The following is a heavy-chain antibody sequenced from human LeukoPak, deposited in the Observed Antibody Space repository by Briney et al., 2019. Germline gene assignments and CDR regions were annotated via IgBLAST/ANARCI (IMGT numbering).Heavy chain of an antibody. CDR1: GFTFSSYA. V-gene: IGHV3-23*01. D-gene: IGHD3-9*01. J-gene: IGHJ4*02. Sequence: GGSLRLSCAASGFTFSSYAMSWVRQAPGKGLEWVSAISGSGGSTYYADAVKGRFTISRDNSKNTLYLQMNSLRAEDTAVYYCAKGVDILTGYYVYYFDYWGQGTLVTVSS. CDR2: ISGSGGST. CDR3: AKGVDILTGYYVYYFDY.